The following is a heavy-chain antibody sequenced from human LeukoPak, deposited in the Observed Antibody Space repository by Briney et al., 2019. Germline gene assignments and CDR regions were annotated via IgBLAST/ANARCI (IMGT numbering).Heavy chain of an antibody. V-gene: IGHV1-2*02. J-gene: IGHJ5*02. CDR2: INPNSGGT. CDR3: ASALGGSSTSGAPRTPPNWFDP. CDR1: GYTFTGYY. D-gene: IGHD2-2*01. Sequence: WASVKVSCKASGYTFTGYYMHWVRQAPGQGLEWMGWINPNSGGTNYAQKFQGRVTMTRDTSISTAYMELSRLRSDDTAVYYCASALGGSSTSGAPRTPPNWFDPWGQGTLVTVSS.